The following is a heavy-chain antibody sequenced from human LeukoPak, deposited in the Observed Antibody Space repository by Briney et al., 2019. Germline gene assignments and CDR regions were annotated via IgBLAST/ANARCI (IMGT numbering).Heavy chain of an antibody. J-gene: IGHJ6*03. CDR1: GFTFSSYA. CDR2: ISGSGGST. Sequence: GGSLRLSCAASGFTFSSYAMSWVRQAPGKGLEWVSAISGSGGSTYYADSVKGRFTISRDNSKNTLYLQMNSLRAEDTAVYYCAKHKGAGSRYSYSMDVWGKGATVTVSS. CDR3: AKHKGAGSRYSYSMDV. D-gene: IGHD6-13*01. V-gene: IGHV3-23*01.